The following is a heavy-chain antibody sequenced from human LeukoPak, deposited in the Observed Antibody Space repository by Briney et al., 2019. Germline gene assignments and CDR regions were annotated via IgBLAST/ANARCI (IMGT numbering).Heavy chain of an antibody. CDR3: ARDLAYSRLDY. D-gene: IGHD5-18*01. CDR1: VLTFSSSW. Sequence: GGSLRLSCAVSVLTFSSSWMDWVRQAPGKGLEWVASINPDGNKKYSADSVKGRFTISRDNAENSLYLQMNSLRVEDTAFYYCARDLAYSRLDYWGQGMLVTVSS. J-gene: IGHJ4*02. V-gene: IGHV3-7*01. CDR2: INPDGNKK.